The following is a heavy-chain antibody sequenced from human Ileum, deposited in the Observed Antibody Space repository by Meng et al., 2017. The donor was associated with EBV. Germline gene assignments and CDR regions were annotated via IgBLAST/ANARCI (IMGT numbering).Heavy chain of an antibody. J-gene: IGHJ5*02. CDR1: RFTLNNAW. CDR2: IKDKSGGGTT. V-gene: IGHV3-15*01. Sequence: VQLVASGGGLVKPGECLRLSLAGPRFTLNNAWVSWVRQAPGKGLEWIARIKDKSGGGTTDYAAPVKGRFSISRDESKNMVYLQMSSLKIEDTAVYYCVSSWVEPWGQGTLVTVSS. CDR3: VSSWVEP. D-gene: IGHD2-2*01.